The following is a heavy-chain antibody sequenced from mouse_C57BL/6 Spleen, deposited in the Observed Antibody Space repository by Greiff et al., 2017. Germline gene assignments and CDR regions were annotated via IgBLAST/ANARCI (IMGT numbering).Heavy chain of an antibody. CDR3: ARDGYYYGSSPYYYAMDY. Sequence: VQLQESGPGLVKPSQSLSLTCSVTGYSITSGYYWNWIRQFPGNKLEWMGYISYDGSNNYNPSLKNRISITRDTSKNQFFLKLNSVTTEDTATYYCARDGYYYGSSPYYYAMDYWGQGTSVTVSS. J-gene: IGHJ4*01. D-gene: IGHD1-1*01. CDR1: GYSITSGYY. CDR2: ISYDGSN. V-gene: IGHV3-6*01.